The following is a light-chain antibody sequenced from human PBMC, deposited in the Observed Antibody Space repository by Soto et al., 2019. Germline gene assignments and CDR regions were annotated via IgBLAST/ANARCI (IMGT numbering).Light chain of an antibody. Sequence: EIVMTQSPATLSVSPGEGATLSCRASQSVHSDLAWYQQKPGQAPRLLIYDASTRATGVPARFSGSGSGTEFILTISSLQSEDFAVYYCQQYTSWPPLTFGGGTKVEI. CDR2: DAS. CDR1: QSVHSD. J-gene: IGKJ4*01. V-gene: IGKV3-15*01. CDR3: QQYTSWPPLT.